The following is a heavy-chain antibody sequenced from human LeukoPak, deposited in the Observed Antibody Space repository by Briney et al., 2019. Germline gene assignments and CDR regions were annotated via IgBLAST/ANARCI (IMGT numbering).Heavy chain of an antibody. J-gene: IGHJ5*01. CDR2: IKSKTDGGTT. CDR3: TTILGFGDLGADS. V-gene: IGHV3-15*01. D-gene: IGHD3-10*01. CDR1: GFTFSNAW. Sequence: PGGSLRLYCAASGFTFSNAWMSWVRQAPGKGLEWVGHIKSKTDGGTTDYAAPVKGRFTISRDDSKNTLYLQMNSLKTEDTAVYYCTTILGFGDLGADSWGQGTLVTVPS.